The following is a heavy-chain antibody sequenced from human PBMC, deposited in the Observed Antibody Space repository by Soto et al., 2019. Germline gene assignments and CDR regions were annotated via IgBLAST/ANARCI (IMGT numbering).Heavy chain of an antibody. D-gene: IGHD3-22*01. CDR3: ARDRNYRYYDSSGLALGKNNWFDP. J-gene: IGHJ5*02. CDR2: IIPIFGTA. V-gene: IGHV1-69*13. CDR1: GGTFSSYA. Sequence: ASVKVSCKASGGTFSSYAISWVRQAPGQGLEWMGGIIPIFGTANYAQKFQGRVTITADESTSTAYMELSSLRSEDTAVYYCARDRNYRYYDSSGLALGKNNWFDPWGQGTLVTVS.